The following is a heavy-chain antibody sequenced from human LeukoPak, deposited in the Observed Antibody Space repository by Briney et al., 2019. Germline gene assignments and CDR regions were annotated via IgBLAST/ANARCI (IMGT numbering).Heavy chain of an antibody. J-gene: IGHJ3*02. Sequence: PSETLSLTCTVSGDSISGYYWSWIRQPAGRGLESIGRIYSSGSTNYNPSLKSRVTISVDTSKNQFSLKLSSVTAADTAVYYCARERSGYDDAFDIWGQGTMVTVSS. D-gene: IGHD3-22*01. CDR2: IYSSGST. V-gene: IGHV4-4*07. CDR3: ARERSGYDDAFDI. CDR1: GDSISGYY.